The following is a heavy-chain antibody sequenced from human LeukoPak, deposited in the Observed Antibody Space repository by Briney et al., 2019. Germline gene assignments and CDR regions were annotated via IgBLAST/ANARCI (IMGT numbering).Heavy chain of an antibody. CDR1: GYTFTSYG. CDR3: ARGPSAYCSGGSCYSGSAWFDP. Sequence: ASVKVSCKASGYTFTSYGISWVRQAPGQGLEWMGWISAYNGNTNYAQKLQDRVTMTRNTSISTAYMELSSLRSEDTAVYYCARGPSAYCSGGSCYSGSAWFDPWGQGTLVTVSS. V-gene: IGHV1-18*01. J-gene: IGHJ5*02. D-gene: IGHD2-15*01. CDR2: ISAYNGNT.